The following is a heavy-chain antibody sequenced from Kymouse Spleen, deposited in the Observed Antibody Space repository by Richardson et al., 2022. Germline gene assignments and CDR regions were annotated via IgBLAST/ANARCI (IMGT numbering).Heavy chain of an antibody. CDR2: ISYDGSNK. Sequence: QVQLVESGGGVVQPGRSLRLSCAASGFTFSSYGMHWVRQAPGKGLEWVAVISYDGSNKYYADSVKGRFTISRDNSKNTLYLQMNSLRAEDTAVYYCAKDPPIPHYDILTGYYRDYYYYGMDVWGQGTTVTVSS. J-gene: IGHJ6*02. D-gene: IGHD3-9*01. CDR1: GFTFSSYG. V-gene: IGHV3-30*18. CDR3: AKDPPIPHYDILTGYYRDYYYYGMDV.